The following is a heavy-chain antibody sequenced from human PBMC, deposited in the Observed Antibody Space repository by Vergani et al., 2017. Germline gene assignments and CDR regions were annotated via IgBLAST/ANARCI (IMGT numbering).Heavy chain of an antibody. Sequence: EVQLVESGGGLVKPGGSLRLSCAASGFTFSSYSMNWVRQAPGKGLEWVGRIKSETDGGTTDYAAPVKGRFTISRDDSKNTLYLQMNSLNTEDTAVYYCTTVSRWLQFYWYFDLWGRGTLVTVSS. V-gene: IGHV3-15*01. CDR3: TTVSRWLQFYWYFDL. CDR1: GFTFSSYS. J-gene: IGHJ2*01. D-gene: IGHD5-24*01. CDR2: IKSETDGGTT.